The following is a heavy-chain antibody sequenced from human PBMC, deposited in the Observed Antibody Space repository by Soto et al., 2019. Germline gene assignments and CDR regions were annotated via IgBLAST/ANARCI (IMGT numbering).Heavy chain of an antibody. CDR3: ARIPLHYGDYYYYGMDV. CDR2: IYHSGST. CDR1: GGSISSGGYS. V-gene: IGHV4-30-2*02. Sequence: SETLSLTCTVSGGSISSGGYSWSWIRQPPGKGLEWIGYIYHSGSTYYNPSLKSRVTISVDRSKNQFSLKLSSVTAADTAVYYCARIPLHYGDYYYYGMDVWGQGTTVTVSS. D-gene: IGHD4-17*01. J-gene: IGHJ6*02.